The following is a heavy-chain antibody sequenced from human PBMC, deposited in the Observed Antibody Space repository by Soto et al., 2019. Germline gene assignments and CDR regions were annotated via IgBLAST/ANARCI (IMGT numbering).Heavy chain of an antibody. CDR2: IYHRGNT. CDR3: ARRGDIAAARFDS. D-gene: IGHD6-13*01. V-gene: IGHV4-4*02. Sequence: QVQLQESGPGLVKPSGTLSLTCAVSGDSIISSNWWTWVRQPPGKGPEWIAEIYHRGNTNYNPSLKSRVTISVDTSENHFSLKLISVSAADTAVYFCARRGDIAAARFDSWGQGTPVTVSS. CDR1: GDSIISSNW. J-gene: IGHJ4*02.